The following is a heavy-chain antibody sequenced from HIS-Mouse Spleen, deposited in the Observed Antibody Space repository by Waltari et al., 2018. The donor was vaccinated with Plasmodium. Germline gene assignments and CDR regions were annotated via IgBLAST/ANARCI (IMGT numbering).Heavy chain of an antibody. J-gene: IGHJ4*02. CDR3: ARGGATGEAFTLDY. V-gene: IGHV1-69*04. Sequence: VQLVQSGAEVKKPGSSVKVSCTASGCTFRSSASSWVRPDPGQGLALMGRISPIHGIAKDAQKFQGRVTITADKATSTAYMELSSLRSEDTAVYYCARGGATGEAFTLDYWGQGTLVTISS. D-gene: IGHD7-27*01. CDR1: GCTFRSSA. CDR2: ISPIHGIA.